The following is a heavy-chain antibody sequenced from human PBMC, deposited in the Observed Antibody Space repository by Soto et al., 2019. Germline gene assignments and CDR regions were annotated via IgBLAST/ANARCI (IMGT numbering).Heavy chain of an antibody. D-gene: IGHD3-22*01. CDR3: ASSTFVPDSRGYHFKKLDS. CDR2: LSYSGGS. V-gene: IGHV4-61*01. J-gene: IGHJ5*01. Sequence: PSETLCLTCSLSAGYLERSSYLWNRIPPAPGKGMEWIGNLSYSGGSNPNPALKSRVSLSLDIFNNQFSLTLTSVTAAETAMYYCASSTFVPDSRGYHFKKLDSWGQGTLVTVSS. CDR1: AGYLERSSYL.